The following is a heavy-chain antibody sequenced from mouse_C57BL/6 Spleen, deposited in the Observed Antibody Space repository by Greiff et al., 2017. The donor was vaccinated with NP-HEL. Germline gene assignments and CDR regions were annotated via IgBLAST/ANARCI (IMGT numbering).Heavy chain of an antibody. Sequence: EVQLQQSGPVLVKPGASVKMSCKASGYTFTDYYMNWVKQSHGKSLEWIGVINPYNGGTSYNQKFKGKATLTVDKSSSTAYMELNSLTSEDSAVYYCARERDKNYFDYWGQGTTLTVSS. J-gene: IGHJ2*01. V-gene: IGHV1-19*01. D-gene: IGHD3-2*01. CDR3: ARERDKNYFDY. CDR2: INPYNGGT. CDR1: GYTFTDYY.